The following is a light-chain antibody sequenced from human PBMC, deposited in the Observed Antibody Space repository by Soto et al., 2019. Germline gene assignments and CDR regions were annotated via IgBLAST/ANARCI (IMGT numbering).Light chain of an antibody. Sequence: TQSPGTLSLSKGERATLSCRASQSVTSPFLAWYQQKPGQPPRLLIYSASGRASGIPDRFSGSGSGTDFTLTISSLEPEDFVVYYCQQYNSWPPITFGQGTLLEI. CDR2: SAS. J-gene: IGKJ5*01. CDR1: QSVTSPF. V-gene: IGKV3-20*01. CDR3: QQYNSWPPIT.